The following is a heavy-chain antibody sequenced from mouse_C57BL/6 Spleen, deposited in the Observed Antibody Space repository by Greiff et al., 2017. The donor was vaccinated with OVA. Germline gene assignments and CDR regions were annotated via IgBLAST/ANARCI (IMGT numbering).Heavy chain of an antibody. CDR1: GYTFTRYG. V-gene: IGHV1-81*01. CDR3: VRGCGSDNGMDFDG. CDR2: IYPGAGDT. D-gene: IGHD1-1*02. J-gene: IGHJ1*03. Sequence: VQLVESGAELVRPGASVTLSCKASGYTFTRYGMHWVKQRPVQGLEWIGGIYPGAGDTDYNEKFKGKATLTADKSSSTAYLELSSLTSEDTAVYSGVRGCGSDNGMDFDGWGTGTTVTVSS.